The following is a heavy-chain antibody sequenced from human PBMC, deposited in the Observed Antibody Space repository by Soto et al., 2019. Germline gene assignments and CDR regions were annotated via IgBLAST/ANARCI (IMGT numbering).Heavy chain of an antibody. CDR3: AKDSGDYRGNPGRNWYFDL. J-gene: IGHJ2*01. D-gene: IGHD4-17*01. CDR1: GFAFSNYA. Sequence: EVQLLDSGGDLVQPGGSLRLSCAVSGFAFSNYAMSWVRQAPGKGLEWVSGISASGVSTYYVDSVKGRFTISRENSKKTLYLQMNSLTADDTAVYYCAKDSGDYRGNPGRNWYFDLWGRGTLVTVSS. V-gene: IGHV3-23*01. CDR2: ISASGVST.